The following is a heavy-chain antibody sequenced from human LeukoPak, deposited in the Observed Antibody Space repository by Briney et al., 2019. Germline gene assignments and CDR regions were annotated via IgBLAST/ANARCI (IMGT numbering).Heavy chain of an antibody. V-gene: IGHV4-34*01. D-gene: IGHD2-2*01. J-gene: IGHJ5*02. CDR2: INHSGST. CDR3: ARGGFPSTCIVVVPAASNWFDP. Sequence: SETLSLTCAVYGGSFSGYYWSWIRQPPGKGLEWIGEINHSGSTNYNPSLKSRVTISVDTSKNQFSLKLSSVTAADTAVYYCARGGFPSTCIVVVPAASNWFDPWGQGTLVTVSS. CDR1: GGSFSGYY.